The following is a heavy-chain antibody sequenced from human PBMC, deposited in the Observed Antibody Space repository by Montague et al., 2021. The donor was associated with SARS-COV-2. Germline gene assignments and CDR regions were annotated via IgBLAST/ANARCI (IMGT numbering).Heavy chain of an antibody. Sequence: SETLSLTCAVYGGSFSGYYWSWIRQPPGRGLEWIGEINHSGSTNYNPSLKSRVTISVDTSKNQFSLELSSVTAADTAVYYCARALPVTTFFSSYYGMDVWGQGTTVTVSS. J-gene: IGHJ6*02. CDR2: INHSGST. V-gene: IGHV4-34*01. D-gene: IGHD4-17*01. CDR3: ARALPVTTFFSSYYGMDV. CDR1: GGSFSGYY.